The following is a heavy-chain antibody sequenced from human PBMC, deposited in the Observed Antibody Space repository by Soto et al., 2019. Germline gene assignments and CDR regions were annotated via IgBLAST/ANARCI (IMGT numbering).Heavy chain of an antibody. CDR3: ARLSGSGDGSFDI. D-gene: IGHD3-10*01. CDR1: EFTFSDYY. J-gene: IGHJ3*02. CDR2: ISSSGTYT. V-gene: IGHV3-11*05. Sequence: QVHLVESGGGLVKPGGSLRLSCAASEFTFSDYYMTWIRQAPGKGLEYVSYISSSGTYTKYAGSVKGRFSISRDYSLNSLYLQMNSLRAEDTAVYYCARLSGSGDGSFDIWGQGTMVTVSS.